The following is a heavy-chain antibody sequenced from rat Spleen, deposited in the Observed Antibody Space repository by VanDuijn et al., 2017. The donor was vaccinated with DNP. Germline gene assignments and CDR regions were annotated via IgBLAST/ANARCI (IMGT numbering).Heavy chain of an antibody. CDR2: MRYNGDT. Sequence: QVQLTESGPGLVQPSETLSLTCTVSGFSLTGYSVYWVRQPSGKGLEWMGRMRYNGDTSYNSALKSRLSISRDTSKSQVFLKMNSVQTEDPAIYFCARHYTYWGQGVMVTVSS. D-gene: IGHD1-2*01. CDR3: ARHYTY. J-gene: IGHJ2*01. CDR1: GFSLTGYS. V-gene: IGHV2-8*01.